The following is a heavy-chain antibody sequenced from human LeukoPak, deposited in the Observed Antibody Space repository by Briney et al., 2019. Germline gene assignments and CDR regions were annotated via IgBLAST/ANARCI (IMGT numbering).Heavy chain of an antibody. D-gene: IGHD6-19*01. Sequence: GGSLKLSCAASGFTFSGSAMHWVRQASGKGLEWVGRIRSKANSYATAYAASVKGRFTISRDDSKNTAYLQMNSLKTEDTAVYYCTRRGWYLNYYYYYMDVWGKGTTVTVSS. CDR3: TRRGWYLNYYYYYMDV. V-gene: IGHV3-73*01. J-gene: IGHJ6*03. CDR1: GFTFSGSA. CDR2: IRSKANSYAT.